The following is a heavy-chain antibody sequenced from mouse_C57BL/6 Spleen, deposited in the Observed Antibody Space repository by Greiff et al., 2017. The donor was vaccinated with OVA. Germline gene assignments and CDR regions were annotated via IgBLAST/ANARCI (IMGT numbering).Heavy chain of an antibody. CDR1: GYSITSGYD. D-gene: IGHD1-1*01. J-gene: IGHJ1*03. CDR3: AREYYYGSSSHWYFDV. V-gene: IGHV3-1*01. CDR2: ISYSGST. Sequence: EVKLQESGPGMVKPSQSLSLTCTVTGYSITSGYDWHWIRHFPGNKLEWMGYISYSGSTNYNPSLKSRISITHDTSKNHFFLKLNSVTTEDTATYYCAREYYYGSSSHWYFDVWGTGTTVTVSS.